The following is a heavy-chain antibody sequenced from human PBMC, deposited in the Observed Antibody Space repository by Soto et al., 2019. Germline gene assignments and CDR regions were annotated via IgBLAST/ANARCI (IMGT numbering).Heavy chain of an antibody. CDR3: ARDVGLDSGDFFAY. Sequence: GGSLRLSCTASGFTFTSYGMGWVRQAPGKGLQWVSTIRGDGGQTHYTDSVKGRFSISRDNSKNTVYLQMDSLRAEDTAMYFCARDVGLDSGDFFAYWGQGTQVTVSS. D-gene: IGHD4-17*01. CDR2: IRGDGGQT. J-gene: IGHJ4*02. V-gene: IGHV3-23*01. CDR1: GFTFTSYG.